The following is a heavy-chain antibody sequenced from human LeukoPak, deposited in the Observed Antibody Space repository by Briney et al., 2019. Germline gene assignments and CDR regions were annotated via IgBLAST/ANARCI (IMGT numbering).Heavy chain of an antibody. CDR3: AKERCSSTSCYGNWYFDL. D-gene: IGHD2-2*01. J-gene: IGHJ2*01. V-gene: IGHV3-30*18. Sequence: GRSLRLSCAASGFTFSSYGMHWVRQAPGKGLEWVAVISYDGSNKYYADSVKGRFTISRDNSKNTLYLQMNSLRAEDTAVYYCAKERCSSTSCYGNWYFDLWGRGTLVTVSS. CDR2: ISYDGSNK. CDR1: GFTFSSYG.